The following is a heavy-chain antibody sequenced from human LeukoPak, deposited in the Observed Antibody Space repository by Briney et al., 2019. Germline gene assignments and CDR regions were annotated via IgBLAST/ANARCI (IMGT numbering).Heavy chain of an antibody. CDR1: GFTFSSHA. V-gene: IGHV3-23*01. CDR3: AKDRSGSGYFDY. CDR2: ISSGGGTT. Sequence: GGSLRLSCAASGFTFSSHAMSWARQAPGKGLEWVSRISSGGGTTDYTDSVKGRFTISRDTSKNTLYLQMNSRRAEDTAVYYCAKDRSGSGYFDYWGQGTLVTVSS. J-gene: IGHJ4*02. D-gene: IGHD3-10*01.